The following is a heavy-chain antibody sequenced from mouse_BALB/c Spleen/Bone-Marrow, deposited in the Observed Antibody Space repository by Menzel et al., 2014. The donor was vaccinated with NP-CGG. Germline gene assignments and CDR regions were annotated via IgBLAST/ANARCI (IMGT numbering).Heavy chain of an antibody. CDR2: IDPANGNT. CDR1: GFNIKDTY. J-gene: IGHJ3*01. CDR3: ATTDSSGVFAY. V-gene: IGHV14-3*02. Sequence: EVQLQQSGAELVKPGASVKLSCTASGFNIKDTYMHWVKQRPEQGLEWIGRIDPANGNTKYDPKFQGKATITADTSSNTAYLQLSSLTSEDTAVYYCATTDSSGVFAYWGQGTLVTVPA. D-gene: IGHD3-2*01.